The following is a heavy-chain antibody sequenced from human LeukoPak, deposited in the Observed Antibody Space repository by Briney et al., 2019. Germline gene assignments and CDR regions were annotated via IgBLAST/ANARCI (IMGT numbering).Heavy chain of an antibody. CDR1: GYTFTGYY. CDR2: INPNSGGT. Sequence: ASVKVSCKASGYTFTGYYMHWVRQAPGQGLEWMGWINPNSGGTNYAQKFQGWVTMTRDTSISTAYMELGRLRSDDTAVYYCARASYSSGWYGLDYWGQGTLVTVSS. V-gene: IGHV1-2*04. CDR3: ARASYSSGWYGLDY. D-gene: IGHD6-19*01. J-gene: IGHJ4*02.